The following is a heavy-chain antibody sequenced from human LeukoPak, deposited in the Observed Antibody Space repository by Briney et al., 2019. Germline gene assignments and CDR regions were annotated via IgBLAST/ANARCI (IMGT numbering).Heavy chain of an antibody. D-gene: IGHD5-24*01. CDR1: GGTFSSYA. CDR3: AIFSVEMATIDAFDI. V-gene: IGHV1-69*05. CDR2: IIPIFGTA. Sequence: VASVKVSCKASGGTFSSYAISWVRQAPGQGLEWMGTIIPIFGTANYAQKFQGRVTITTDESTSTAYMELSSLRSEDTAVYYCAIFSVEMATIDAFDIWGQGTMVTVSS. J-gene: IGHJ3*02.